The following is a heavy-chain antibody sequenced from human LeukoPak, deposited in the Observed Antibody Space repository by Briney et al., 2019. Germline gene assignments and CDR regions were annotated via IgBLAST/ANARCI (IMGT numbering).Heavy chain of an antibody. CDR3: AREQVVVGRGYYGMDV. Sequence: GGSLRLSCAASGFAVSSNYMNWVRQAPGKGLEWVSVMYSGGSTFDGDSVKGRFTISRDNSMNTQYLQMNSQRVNDTAVYYCAREQVVVGRGYYGMDVWGQGTTVTVSS. J-gene: IGHJ6*02. D-gene: IGHD2-2*01. CDR1: GFAVSSNY. V-gene: IGHV3-66*01. CDR2: MYSGGST.